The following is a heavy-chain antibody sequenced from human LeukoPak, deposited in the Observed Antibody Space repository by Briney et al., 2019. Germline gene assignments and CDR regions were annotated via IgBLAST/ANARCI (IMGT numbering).Heavy chain of an antibody. CDR3: ARSRDNWFDP. CDR1: GGSITDATYY. V-gene: IGHV4-39*07. Sequence: PSETLSLTCTVSGGSITDATYYWGWIRQPPGKGLEWIGNIYYSGRTYYNPSLKSRVTISADTSKNHLSLRVTSVTAADTAVYYCARSRDNWFDPWGQGTLVTVSS. CDR2: IYYSGRT. J-gene: IGHJ5*02.